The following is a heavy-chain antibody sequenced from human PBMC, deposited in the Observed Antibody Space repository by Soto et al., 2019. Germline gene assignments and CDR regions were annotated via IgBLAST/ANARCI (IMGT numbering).Heavy chain of an antibody. CDR2: ISGSGGST. CDR1: AFTFSIYS. J-gene: IGHJ3*02. Sequence: PGGSLTLSCPASAFTFSIYSMSWVRHAPGKGLEWVSAISGSGGSTYYADSVKGRYTIARDKTKNTLYLQMNSLRAEDTAVYYCAKDIWYDILTGYPVRAFDIWGQGTMVTVSS. CDR3: AKDIWYDILTGYPVRAFDI. V-gene: IGHV3-23*01. D-gene: IGHD3-9*01.